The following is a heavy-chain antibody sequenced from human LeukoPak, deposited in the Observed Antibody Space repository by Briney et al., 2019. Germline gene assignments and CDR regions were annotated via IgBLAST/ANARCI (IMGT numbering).Heavy chain of an antibody. CDR3: ARGGSLAVAPHLYYFDY. D-gene: IGHD6-19*01. V-gene: IGHV1-46*01. CDR1: GYTFIAYY. Sequence: GASVKVSCKASGYTFIAYYIHWVRQAPGQGLEWMGIINTSGGSTTYAQNFQGRVTMTRDTSTSAVYMELSSLGSEDTAVYYCARGGSLAVAPHLYYFDYWGQGTLVTVSS. CDR2: INTSGGST. J-gene: IGHJ4*02.